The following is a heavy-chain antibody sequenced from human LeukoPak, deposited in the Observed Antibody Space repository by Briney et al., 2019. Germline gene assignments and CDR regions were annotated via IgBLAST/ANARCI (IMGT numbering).Heavy chain of an antibody. CDR3: ARDPAYYYDSSEGNFDY. D-gene: IGHD3-22*01. CDR2: INTNTGNP. J-gene: IGHJ4*02. V-gene: IGHV7-4-1*02. CDR1: GYTFTSYA. Sequence: ASVKVSCKASGYTFTSYAMNWVRQAPGQGLEWMGWINTNTGNPTYAQGFTGRFVFSLDTSVSTAYLQISSLKAEDTAVYYCARDPAYYYDSSEGNFDYWGQGTLVTVSS.